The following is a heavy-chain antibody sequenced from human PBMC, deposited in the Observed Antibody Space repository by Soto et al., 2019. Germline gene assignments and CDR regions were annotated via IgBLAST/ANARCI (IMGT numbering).Heavy chain of an antibody. CDR1: GFTFNDYA. Sequence: DVQLLESGGGLVQPGGSLRLSCAASGFTFNDYAMTWVRQAPGKGPEWVSSIGGVGTDRYYADSVKGRFTISRDNSKNTLFLQMSSLRSDDTAVYYCGKDAVPYNVTWDWFDPWGQGTLVTVSS. J-gene: IGHJ5*02. CDR2: IGGVGTDR. CDR3: GKDAVPYNVTWDWFDP. D-gene: IGHD3-10*01. V-gene: IGHV3-23*01.